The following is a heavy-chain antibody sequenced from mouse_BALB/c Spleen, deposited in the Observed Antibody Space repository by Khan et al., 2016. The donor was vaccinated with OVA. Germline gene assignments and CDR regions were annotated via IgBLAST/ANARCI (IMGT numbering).Heavy chain of an antibody. Sequence: QIQLVQSGPELKKPGETVKISCKASGYTFTSFGMNWVKQAPGKGLEWMGWINTYTGEPTYADDFKGRFAFSLETSASTAYLQINHLKNEDTATYFCERPPYFSYTMAYWGQGTSVTVAS. CDR3: ERPPYFSYTMAY. J-gene: IGHJ4*01. V-gene: IGHV9-3-1*01. CDR1: GYTFTSFG. CDR2: INTYTGEP. D-gene: IGHD2-10*01.